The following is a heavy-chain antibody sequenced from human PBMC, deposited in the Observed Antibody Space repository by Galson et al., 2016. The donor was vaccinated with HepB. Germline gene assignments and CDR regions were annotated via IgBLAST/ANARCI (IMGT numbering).Heavy chain of an antibody. CDR1: GGSFSDYY. Sequence: ETLSLTCAVYGGSFSDYYWGWIRQSPGKGLEWIGEINHIGSTTYNPSLKSRVTISIDTSKNHFSLKLNSVTAADTAVYYWARGRQDLWSGYYFDYWGQGTLVTVSS. V-gene: IGHV4-34*01. CDR3: ARGRQDLWSGYYFDY. J-gene: IGHJ4*02. CDR2: INHIGST. D-gene: IGHD3-3*01.